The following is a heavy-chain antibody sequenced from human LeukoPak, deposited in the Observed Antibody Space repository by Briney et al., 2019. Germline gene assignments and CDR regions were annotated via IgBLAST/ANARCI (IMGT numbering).Heavy chain of an antibody. J-gene: IGHJ5*02. CDR2: INHSGST. D-gene: IGHD5-18*01. V-gene: IGHV4-34*01. CDR3: ARGRRGYSYGYDGYNWFDP. CDR1: GGSFSGYY. Sequence: KPSETLSLTCAVYGGSFSGYYWSWIRQPPGKGLEWIGEINHSGSTNYNPSLKSRVTISVDTSKNQFSLKLSSVTAADTAVYYCARGRRGYSYGYDGYNWFDPWGQGTLVTVSS.